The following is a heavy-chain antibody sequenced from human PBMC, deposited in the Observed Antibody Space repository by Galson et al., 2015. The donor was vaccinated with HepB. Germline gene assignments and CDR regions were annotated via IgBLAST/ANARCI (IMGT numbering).Heavy chain of an antibody. D-gene: IGHD4-23*01. V-gene: IGHV2-70*01. CDR3: ARDYYGGNSDYCYYYGLDV. CDR2: IDRDDGK. CDR1: GFSLSTSGMC. Sequence: PALVQPTQIRTLPCTFSGFSLSTSGMCVSWMRQPPGKALEWLALIDRDDGKYYSTSLKTRLTISKDTSKNQVVLTMTNMDPVDTATYYGARDYYGGNSDYCYYYGLDVWGQGTTVTVSS. J-gene: IGHJ6*02.